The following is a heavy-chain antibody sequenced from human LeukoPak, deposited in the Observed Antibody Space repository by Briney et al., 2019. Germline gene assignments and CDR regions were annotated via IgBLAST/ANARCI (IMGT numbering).Heavy chain of an antibody. CDR1: GFTFSNYA. CDR3: ARDWGRRYSSGWYGDFDY. J-gene: IGHJ4*02. Sequence: GGSLRLSCAASGFTFSNYAMHWVRQAPGKGLEWVAVISYDGSDKYYADSVKGRFTVSRDNSKNTLYLQMNSLRPEDTAVYYCARDWGRRYSSGWYGDFDYWGQGTLVTVSS. V-gene: IGHV3-30-3*01. D-gene: IGHD6-19*01. CDR2: ISYDGSDK.